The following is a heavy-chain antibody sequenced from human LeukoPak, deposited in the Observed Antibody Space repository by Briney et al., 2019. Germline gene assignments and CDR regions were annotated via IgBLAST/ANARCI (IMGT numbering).Heavy chain of an antibody. CDR2: ISWNSGSI. V-gene: IGHV3-9*01. D-gene: IGHD3-9*01. J-gene: IGHJ4*02. CDR1: GFTFDDYA. CDR3: AKGSDDILTGYCSD. Sequence: GGSLRLSCAASGFTFDDYAMHWVRQAPGKGLEWVSGISWNSGSIGYADSVKGRFTISRDNAKNSLYLQMNSLRAEDTALYYCAKGSDDILTGYCSDWGQGTLVTVSS.